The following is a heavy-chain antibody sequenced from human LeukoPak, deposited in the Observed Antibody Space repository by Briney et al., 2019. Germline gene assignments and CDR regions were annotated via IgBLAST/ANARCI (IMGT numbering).Heavy chain of an antibody. J-gene: IGHJ3*02. CDR3: ARGLGMITFGGVIVRVAFDI. CDR1: GGSFSGYY. V-gene: IGHV4-34*01. CDR2: ISHSGST. Sequence: SETLSLTCAVYGGSFSGYYWSWIRQPPGKGLEWIGEISHSGSTNYNPSLKSRVTISVDTSKNQFSLKLSSVTAADTAVYYCARGLGMITFGGVIVRVAFDIWGQGTMVTVSS. D-gene: IGHD3-16*02.